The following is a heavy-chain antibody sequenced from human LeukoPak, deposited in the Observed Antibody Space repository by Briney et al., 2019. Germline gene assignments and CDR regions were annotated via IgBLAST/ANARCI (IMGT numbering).Heavy chain of an antibody. Sequence: PGGSLRLSCVASGFTFSSYNIHWVRQAPGKGLEWVSFKRFDRDNEDYADSVKGRFTVSRDNSQKMVFLQMNSLRPEDTAVYHCAKDNSGWAFDYWGQGTLVAVSS. V-gene: IGHV3-30*02. CDR3: AKDNSGWAFDY. D-gene: IGHD5-12*01. CDR1: GFTFSSYN. J-gene: IGHJ4*02. CDR2: KRFDRDNE.